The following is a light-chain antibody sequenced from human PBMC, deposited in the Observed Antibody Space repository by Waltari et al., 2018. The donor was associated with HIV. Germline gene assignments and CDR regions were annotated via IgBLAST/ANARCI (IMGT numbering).Light chain of an antibody. Sequence: SVLTQPPSLSGAPGQRVTISCTGSSSQIGAGYDAHWYQHHPRTASKLLIYGNANRPAGGPDRFSGSKSGTSASLAISGLQAEDEADYYCQSYDSSLSSDVFGTGTKVTVL. CDR1: SSQIGAGYD. J-gene: IGLJ1*01. CDR3: QSYDSSLSSDV. V-gene: IGLV1-40*01. CDR2: GNA.